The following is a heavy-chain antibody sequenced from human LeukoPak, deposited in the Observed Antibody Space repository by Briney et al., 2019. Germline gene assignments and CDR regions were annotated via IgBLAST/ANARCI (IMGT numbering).Heavy chain of an antibody. CDR2: IYSGGST. Sequence: PGGSLRLSCAASGFNVSSNYMSWVRQAPGQGLEWVSVIYSGGSTYYADSVKRRFTISRDNSKNTLYLQMNNLRAEDTAVYYCASGSGSYRTPYYYMDVWGKGTTVTVSS. CDR3: ASGSGSYRTPYYYMDV. V-gene: IGHV3-53*01. D-gene: IGHD3-10*01. CDR1: GFNVSSNY. J-gene: IGHJ6*03.